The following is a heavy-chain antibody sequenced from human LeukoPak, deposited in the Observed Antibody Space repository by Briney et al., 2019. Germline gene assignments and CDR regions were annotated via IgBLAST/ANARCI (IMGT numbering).Heavy chain of an antibody. D-gene: IGHD4-17*01. Sequence: SETLSLTCTVSGGSISSSSYYWGWIRQPPGKGLEWIGSIYYSGSTYYNPSLKSRVTISVDTSKNQFSLKLSSVTAADTAVYYCAKDTLADYGDYSFDYWGQGTLVTVSS. CDR3: AKDTLADYGDYSFDY. V-gene: IGHV4-39*02. CDR2: IYYSGST. J-gene: IGHJ4*02. CDR1: GGSISSSSYY.